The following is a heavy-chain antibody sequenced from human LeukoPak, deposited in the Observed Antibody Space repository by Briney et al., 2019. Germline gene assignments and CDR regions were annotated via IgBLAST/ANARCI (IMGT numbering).Heavy chain of an antibody. CDR2: IIPIFGTA. D-gene: IGHD1-26*01. Sequence: ASVKVSCKASGGTFSSYAISWVRQAPGQGLEWMGGIIPIFGTANYAQKFQGRVTITADESTSTAYMELSSLRSEDTAVYYCARDGPIGGSYGVDAFDIWGQGTMVTVSS. CDR3: ARDGPIGGSYGVDAFDI. J-gene: IGHJ3*02. CDR1: GGTFSSYA. V-gene: IGHV1-69*13.